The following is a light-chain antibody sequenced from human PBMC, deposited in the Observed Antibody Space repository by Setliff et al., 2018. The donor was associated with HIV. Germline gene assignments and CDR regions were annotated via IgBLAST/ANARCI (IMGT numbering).Light chain of an antibody. J-gene: IGLJ1*01. CDR3: SSYTSRNTYV. CDR1: SSDFGGYNY. CDR2: DVS. Sequence: QSVLTQPASVSGSPGQSITISCTGDSSDFGGYNYVSWYEQHPGKAPKLMIYDVSKRPSGVSNRFSGSKSGNTASLTISGLQAEDEADYYCSSYTSRNTYVFGTGTKGTVL. V-gene: IGLV2-14*03.